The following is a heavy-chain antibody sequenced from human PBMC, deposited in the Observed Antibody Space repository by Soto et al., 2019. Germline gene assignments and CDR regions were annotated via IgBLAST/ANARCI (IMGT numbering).Heavy chain of an antibody. CDR1: GGSFSGYY. CDR3: ARMYYDFWSGSHGMDV. Sequence: SETLSLTCAVYGGSFSGYYWSWIRQPPGKGLEWIGEINHSGSTNYNPSLKSRVTISVDTSKNQFSLKLSSVTAADTAVYYCARMYYDFWSGSHGMDVWGQGTTVTVSS. J-gene: IGHJ6*02. V-gene: IGHV4-34*01. D-gene: IGHD3-3*01. CDR2: INHSGST.